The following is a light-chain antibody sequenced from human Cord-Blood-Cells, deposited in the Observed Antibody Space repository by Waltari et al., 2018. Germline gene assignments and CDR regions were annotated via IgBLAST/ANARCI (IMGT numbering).Light chain of an antibody. V-gene: IGLV2-23*01. Sequence: QSALTQPASVSGSPGQSITISCTGTSSDVGSYNLASWYQQHPGKAPKLMIDEGSKRPSGVSNRFSGSKSGNTASLTISGLQAEDEADYYCCSYAGSSTFVFGTGTKVTVL. CDR2: EGS. CDR3: CSYAGSSTFV. J-gene: IGLJ1*01. CDR1: SSDVGSYNL.